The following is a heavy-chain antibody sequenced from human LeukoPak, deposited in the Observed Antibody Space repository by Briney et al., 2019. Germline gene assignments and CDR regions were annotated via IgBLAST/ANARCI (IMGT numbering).Heavy chain of an antibody. CDR2: ISGSGGST. Sequence: GGSLRLSCAASGFTFSSYSMNWVRQAPGKGLEWVSAISGSGGSTYYADSVKGRFTISRDNSKNTLYLQMNSLRAEDTAVYYCARSLHSGYPIGENGYFDYWGQGTLVTVSS. D-gene: IGHD5-12*01. V-gene: IGHV3-23*01. J-gene: IGHJ4*02. CDR3: ARSLHSGYPIGENGYFDY. CDR1: GFTFSSYS.